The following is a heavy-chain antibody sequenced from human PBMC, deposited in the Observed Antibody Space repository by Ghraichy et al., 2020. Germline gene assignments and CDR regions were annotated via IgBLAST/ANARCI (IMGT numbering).Heavy chain of an antibody. CDR3: ARAPRVYSSSWFPFDY. D-gene: IGHD6-13*01. CDR2: IYYSGST. J-gene: IGHJ4*02. CDR1: GGSISSYY. V-gene: IGHV4-59*01. Sequence: SETLSLTCTVSGGSISSYYWSWIRQPPGKGLEWIGYIYYSGSTNYNPSLKSRVTISVDTSKNQFSLKLSSVTAADTAVYYCARAPRVYSSSWFPFDYWGQGTLVTVSS.